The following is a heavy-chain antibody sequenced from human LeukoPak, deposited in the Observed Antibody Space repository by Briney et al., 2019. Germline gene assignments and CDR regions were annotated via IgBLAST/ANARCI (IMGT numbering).Heavy chain of an antibody. CDR1: GFTFSSYA. CDR2: ISGSGGST. J-gene: IGHJ4*02. CDR3: AKVFVEMAQRYYFDY. D-gene: IGHD5-24*01. V-gene: IGHV3-23*01. Sequence: GGSLRLSCAASGFTFSSYAMSWVRQAPGKGLEWVSAISGSGGSTYYADSVKGWFTISRDNSKNTLYLQMNSLRAEDTAVYYCAKVFVEMAQRYYFDYWGQGTLVTVSS.